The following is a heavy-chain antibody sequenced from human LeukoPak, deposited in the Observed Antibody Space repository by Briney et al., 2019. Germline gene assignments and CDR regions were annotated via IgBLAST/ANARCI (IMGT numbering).Heavy chain of an antibody. V-gene: IGHV3-21*01. CDR3: ARADYGSGSYGAFDI. D-gene: IGHD3-10*01. Sequence: ISSSSSYIYYADSVKGRFTISRDNAKNSLYLQMNSLRAEDTAVYYCARADYGSGSYGAFDIWGQGTMVTVSS. CDR2: ISSSSSYI. J-gene: IGHJ3*02.